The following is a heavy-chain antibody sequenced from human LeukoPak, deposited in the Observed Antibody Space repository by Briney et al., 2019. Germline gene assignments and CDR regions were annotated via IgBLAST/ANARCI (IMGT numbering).Heavy chain of an antibody. CDR2: INPNSGGT. CDR3: ARGILWAAGTDY. Sequence: ASVKVSCKASGYTFTGYYMHWVRQAPGQGLEWMGWINPNSGGTNYAQKFQGRVTMTRDTSISIAYMELSRLRSDDTAVYYCARGILWAAGTDYWGQGTLVTVSS. J-gene: IGHJ4*02. V-gene: IGHV1-2*02. CDR1: GYTFTGYY. D-gene: IGHD6-13*01.